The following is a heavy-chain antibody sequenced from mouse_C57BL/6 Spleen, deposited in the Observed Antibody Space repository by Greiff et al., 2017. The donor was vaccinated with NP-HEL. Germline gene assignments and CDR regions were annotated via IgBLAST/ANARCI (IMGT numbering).Heavy chain of an antibody. Sequence: EVQLQQSGPELVKPGASVKMSCKASGYTFTDYNMHWVKQSHGKSLEWIGYINPNNGGTSYNQKFKGKATLTVNTSSSTAYMELRSLTSEYSAVYYCATDYGSFWFAYWGQGTLVTVSA. D-gene: IGHD1-1*01. V-gene: IGHV1-22*01. CDR2: INPNNGGT. J-gene: IGHJ3*01. CDR1: GYTFTDYN. CDR3: ATDYGSFWFAY.